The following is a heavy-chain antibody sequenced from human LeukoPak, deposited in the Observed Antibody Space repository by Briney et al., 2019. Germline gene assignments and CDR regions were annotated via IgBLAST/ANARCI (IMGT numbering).Heavy chain of an antibody. CDR1: GYSISSGYY. CDR2: IYPSGST. CDR3: ARGGVTMVRGVITS. V-gene: IGHV4-38-2*02. D-gene: IGHD3-10*01. J-gene: IGHJ5*02. Sequence: SETLSLTCTVSGYSISSGYYWGWIRQPPGKGLEWIGTIYPSGSTYYNPSLKSRVTISVDTSKNQFSLKLSSVTAADTAVYYCARGGVTMVRGVITSWGQGTLVTVSS.